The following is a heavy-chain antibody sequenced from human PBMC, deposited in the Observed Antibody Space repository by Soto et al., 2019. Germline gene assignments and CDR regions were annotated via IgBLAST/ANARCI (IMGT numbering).Heavy chain of an antibody. Sequence: SETLSLTCTVSGGSISSGDYYWSWIRQPPGKGLEWIGYIYDSGSTYYNPSLKSRVTISVDTSKNQFSLKLSSVTAADTAVYYCARGGHCSGGSCYTWFAPWGQGTLVT. CDR3: ARGGHCSGGSCYTWFAP. V-gene: IGHV4-30-4*01. CDR2: IYDSGST. J-gene: IGHJ5*02. CDR1: GGSISSGDYY. D-gene: IGHD2-15*01.